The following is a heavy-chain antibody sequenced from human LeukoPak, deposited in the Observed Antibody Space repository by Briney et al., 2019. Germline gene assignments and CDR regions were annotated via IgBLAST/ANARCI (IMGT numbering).Heavy chain of an antibody. CDR2: MNHSGST. CDR1: GGSFSAHY. CDR3: ARYFTFDSSGYYYTFDY. J-gene: IGHJ4*02. V-gene: IGHV4-34*01. Sequence: SETLSLTCVVSGGSFSAHYWSWIRQPPGMGLEWIGEMNHSGSTNYNPSLKSRVTMSVDTSKNQFSLKLSSVNAADTAVYYCARYFTFDSSGYYYTFDYWGQGTLVTVSS. D-gene: IGHD3-22*01.